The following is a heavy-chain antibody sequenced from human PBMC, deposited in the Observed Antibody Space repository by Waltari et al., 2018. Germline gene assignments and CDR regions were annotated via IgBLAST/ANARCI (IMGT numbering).Heavy chain of an antibody. J-gene: IGHJ5*02. CDR2: INPNSGGT. Sequence: QVQLVQSGAEVKKPGASVKVSCKASGYTFTGYYMHWVRQAPGQGLEWMGRINPNSGGTNYAQKFQGRVTMTRDTSISTAYMELRRKRSDDTAVYYCAVVPHLSGGWFDPWGQGTLVTVSS. CDR3: AVVPHLSGGWFDP. D-gene: IGHD1-1*01. V-gene: IGHV1-2*06. CDR1: GYTFTGYY.